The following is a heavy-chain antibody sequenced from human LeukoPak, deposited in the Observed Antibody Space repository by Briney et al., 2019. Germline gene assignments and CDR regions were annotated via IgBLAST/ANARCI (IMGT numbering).Heavy chain of an antibody. Sequence: ASVKVSCKASGYTFTSYYMHWVRQAPGQGLEWMGIINPSGGSTSYAQKLQGRVTMTTDTSTSTAYMELRSLRSDDTAVYYCARGRYPQNLIKGYCSGGSCYLVYWGQGTLVTVSS. CDR2: INPSGGST. CDR1: GYTFTSYY. V-gene: IGHV1-46*01. D-gene: IGHD2-15*01. CDR3: ARGRYPQNLIKGYCSGGSCYLVY. J-gene: IGHJ4*02.